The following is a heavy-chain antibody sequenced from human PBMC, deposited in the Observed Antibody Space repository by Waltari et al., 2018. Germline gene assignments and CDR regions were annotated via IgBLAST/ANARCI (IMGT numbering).Heavy chain of an antibody. V-gene: IGHV1-8*03. Sequence: QVQLVQSGAEVKKPGASVKVSCKASGYTFTSYDINWVRQATGQGLEWMGWMNPKSGNTGYAQKFQGRVTITRNTSISTAYMELNSLRAEDTAVYYCAKEEWELGDYYYYYMDVWGKGTTVTVSS. CDR3: AKEEWELGDYYYYYMDV. J-gene: IGHJ6*03. D-gene: IGHD1-26*01. CDR2: MNPKSGNT. CDR1: GYTFTSYD.